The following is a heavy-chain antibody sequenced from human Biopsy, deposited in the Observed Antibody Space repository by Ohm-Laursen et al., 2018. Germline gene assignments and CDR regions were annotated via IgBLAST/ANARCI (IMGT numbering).Heavy chain of an antibody. CDR1: GDSISSYY. V-gene: IGHV4-59*12. D-gene: IGHD4-17*01. CDR2: VYYTGST. J-gene: IGHJ4*02. Sequence: TLSLTCTVSGDSISSYYWSWIRQPPRKGLQWIGYVYYTGSTDYNPSLQSRVTISVDTSKNQFSLRLRSVTAADTAVYYCARDSPSYADYPFDYWGQGTLVTVSS. CDR3: ARDSPSYADYPFDY.